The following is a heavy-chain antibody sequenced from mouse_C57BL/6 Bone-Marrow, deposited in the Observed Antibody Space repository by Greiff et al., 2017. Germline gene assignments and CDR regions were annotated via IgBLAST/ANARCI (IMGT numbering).Heavy chain of an antibody. CDR2: IYPGDGDP. V-gene: IGHV1-82*01. Sequence: VQLQQSGPELVKPGASVKISCKASGYAFSSSWMNWVKQRPGKGLEWIGRIYPGDGDPNYNGKFKGKATMTADKASSTAYRQRSILTAEDSAVYVCARDYGSSYWFAYWGQGTLVTVSA. CDR3: ARDYGSSYWFAY. J-gene: IGHJ3*01. CDR1: GYAFSSSW. D-gene: IGHD1-1*01.